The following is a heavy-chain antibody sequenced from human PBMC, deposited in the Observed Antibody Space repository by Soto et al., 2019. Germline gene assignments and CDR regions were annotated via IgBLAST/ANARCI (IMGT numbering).Heavy chain of an antibody. D-gene: IGHD3-22*01. CDR1: GFTFSSYD. V-gene: IGHV3-13*01. CDR3: ARVRYYDSSGYYRVMDV. Sequence: EVQLVESGGGLVQPGGSLRLSCAASGFTFSSYDMHWVRQVTGKGLEWVSAIGTAGDTYYPGSVKGRFTISRENANNSLYLQMNSLRAEDTAVYYCARVRYYDSSGYYRVMDVWGQGTTVTVSS. CDR2: IGTAGDT. J-gene: IGHJ6*02.